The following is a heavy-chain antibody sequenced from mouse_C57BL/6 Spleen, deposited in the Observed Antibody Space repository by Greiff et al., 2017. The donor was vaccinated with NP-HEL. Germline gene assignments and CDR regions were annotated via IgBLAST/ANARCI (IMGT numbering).Heavy chain of an antibody. J-gene: IGHJ4*01. CDR1: GYTFTDYN. D-gene: IGHD1-1*01. CDR2: INPNNGGT. Sequence: EVKLMESGPELVKPGASVKIPCKASGYTFTDYNMDWVKQSHGKSLEWIGDINPNNGGTIYNQKFKGKATLTVDKSSSTAYMELRSLTSEDTAVYYCARGIYGNRYYYAMDYWGQGTSVTVSS. CDR3: ARGIYGNRYYYAMDY. V-gene: IGHV1-18*01.